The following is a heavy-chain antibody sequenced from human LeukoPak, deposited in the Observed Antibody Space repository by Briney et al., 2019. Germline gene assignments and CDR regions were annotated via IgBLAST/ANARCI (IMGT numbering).Heavy chain of an antibody. CDR3: ARDLYDSSGCFDY. V-gene: IGHV1-2*02. CDR1: GYTFTGYY. D-gene: IGHD3-22*01. CDR2: INPNSGGT. Sequence: ASVKVSCKASGYTFTGYYMHWVRQAPGQGLEWMGWINPNSGGTNYAQKFQGRVTMTRDTSISTAYMELSRLRSDDTAVYYCARDLYDSSGCFDYWGQGTLVTVSS. J-gene: IGHJ4*02.